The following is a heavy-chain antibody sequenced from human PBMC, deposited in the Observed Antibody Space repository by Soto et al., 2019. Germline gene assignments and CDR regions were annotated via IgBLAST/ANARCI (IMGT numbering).Heavy chain of an antibody. V-gene: IGHV3-30-3*01. CDR3: ARAPSNYYDSSGRDY. D-gene: IGHD3-22*01. CDR1: GFTFSSYA. J-gene: IGHJ4*02. Sequence: QVQLVESGGGVVQPGRSLRLSCAASGFTFSSYAMHWVRQAPGKGLAWVAVISYDGSNKYYADSVKGRFTISRDNSKNTLYLQMNSLRAEDTAVYYCARAPSNYYDSSGRDYWGQGTLVTVSS. CDR2: ISYDGSNK.